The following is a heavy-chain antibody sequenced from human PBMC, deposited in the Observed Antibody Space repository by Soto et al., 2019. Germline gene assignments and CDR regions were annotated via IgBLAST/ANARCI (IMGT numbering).Heavy chain of an antibody. Sequence: SETLSLTCAVSGGSFSSGCCYWSWHPQHPGKGLGWMGYSDNNGSTCSNPTLTSRVSITVETSKNQYSLKLSSVSVTAAAVYYCYCTYYDDGGGYFVHWGMDVWGQGTTVTVSS. CDR1: GGSFSSGCCY. V-gene: IGHV4-31*11. CDR2: SDNNGST. CDR3: YCTYYDDGGGYFVHWGMDV. D-gene: IGHD3-22*01. J-gene: IGHJ6*02.